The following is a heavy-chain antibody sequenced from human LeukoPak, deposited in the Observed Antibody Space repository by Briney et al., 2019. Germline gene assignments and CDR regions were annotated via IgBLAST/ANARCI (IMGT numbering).Heavy chain of an antibody. CDR2: IRRKTDGETT. CDR1: GFTFSNVW. J-gene: IGHJ4*02. V-gene: IGHV3-15*01. CDR3: VTDLVIKGYSDY. D-gene: IGHD2-21*01. Sequence: PGGSLRLSCAASGFTFSNVWMSWVRQVPGKGLEWVGRIRRKTDGETTDHAAPVKGRFTISRDDSKNTLYLQMNSLTPEDTTVYYCVTDLVIKGYSDYEDQGALVTVSS.